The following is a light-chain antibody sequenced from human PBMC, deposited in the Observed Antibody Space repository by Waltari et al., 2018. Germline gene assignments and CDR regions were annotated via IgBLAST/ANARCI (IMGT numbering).Light chain of an antibody. J-gene: IGLJ2*01. CDR2: EVN. CDR1: SNDVGSYTL. CDR3: CSYAVSSTSLV. V-gene: IGLV2-23*02. Sequence: QSALTQPASVSGSPGQSITISCTGSSNDVGSYTLVSWYQQHPGKAPKLMIFEVNKRPSGVSNRFSGSKSGNTASLTSSGLETEDEADYYCCSYAVSSTSLVFGGGTKLTVL.